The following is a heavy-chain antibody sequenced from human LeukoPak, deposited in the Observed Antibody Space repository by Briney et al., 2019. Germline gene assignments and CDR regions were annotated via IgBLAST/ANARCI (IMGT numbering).Heavy chain of an antibody. CDR2: IIPIFGTA. CDR3: ARINDYGVRHFDY. V-gene: IGHV1-69*06. D-gene: IGHD4-17*01. J-gene: IGHJ4*02. CDR1: GGTFSSYA. Sequence: ASVKVSCKASGGTFSSYAISWVRQAPGQGLEWMGGIIPIFGTANYAQKFQGRVTITADKSTSTAYMELSSLRSEDTAVYYCARINDYGVRHFDYWGQGTLVTVSS.